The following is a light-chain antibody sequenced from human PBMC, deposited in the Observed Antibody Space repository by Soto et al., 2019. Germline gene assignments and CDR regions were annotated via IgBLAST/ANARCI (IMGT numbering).Light chain of an antibody. Sequence: EIVMTQSPATLSVSPGERANLSCRASQSVSSNLAWYQQKPGQAPRLLIYGASTRATGVPARFSGSGSGTEFTLTISSLQSEDFAVYYCQQYNTWPPSITFGQGTRREIK. CDR2: GAS. V-gene: IGKV3-15*01. CDR3: QQYNTWPPSIT. J-gene: IGKJ5*01. CDR1: QSVSSN.